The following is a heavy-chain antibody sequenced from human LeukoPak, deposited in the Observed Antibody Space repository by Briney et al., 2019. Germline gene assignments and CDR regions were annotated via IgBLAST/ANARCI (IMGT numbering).Heavy chain of an antibody. Sequence: ASVKVSCKASGYSFTSYGISWVRQAPGQGLERMGWISAYNGNTSSAQKLQGRVTMTTDTSTSTAYMELRSLRSDDTAVYYCARGSGYSSSWYSGNWFDPWGQGTLVTVSS. D-gene: IGHD6-13*01. V-gene: IGHV1-18*01. CDR1: GYSFTSYG. CDR3: ARGSGYSSSWYSGNWFDP. CDR2: ISAYNGNT. J-gene: IGHJ5*02.